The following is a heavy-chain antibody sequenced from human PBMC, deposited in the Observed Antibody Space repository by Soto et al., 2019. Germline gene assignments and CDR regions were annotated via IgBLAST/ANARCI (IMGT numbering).Heavy chain of an antibody. D-gene: IGHD2-15*01. V-gene: IGHV1-69*06. CDR2: IIPIFGTA. J-gene: IGHJ4*02. CDR3: SRDAVAASGTND. Sequence: QVQLVQSGTEVKKPGSSVTVSCKASGGNFNSYTINWVRQAPGQGLEFMGGIIPIFGTANYAPKFQGRVTFTADTATNTAYMELSSLRSADTAVYFCSRDAVAASGTNDWGQGTLVTVSS. CDR1: GGNFNSYT.